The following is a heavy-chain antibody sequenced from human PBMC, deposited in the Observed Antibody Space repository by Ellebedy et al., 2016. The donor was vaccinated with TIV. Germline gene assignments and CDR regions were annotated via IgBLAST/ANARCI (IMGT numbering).Heavy chain of an antibody. CDR1: GSSISSGYY. D-gene: IGHD2-8*01. Sequence: MPSETLSLTCSVSGSSISSGYYWGWIRQPPGRGLEWIGSMYHSGSTYYSPSLKSRVTISVDTSKNQLSLRLSSVTAADTAVYYCARDVVLMVYPIPPNPGYFDFWGQGTLVTVSS. CDR2: MYHSGST. CDR3: ARDVVLMVYPIPPNPGYFDF. J-gene: IGHJ4*02. V-gene: IGHV4-38-2*02.